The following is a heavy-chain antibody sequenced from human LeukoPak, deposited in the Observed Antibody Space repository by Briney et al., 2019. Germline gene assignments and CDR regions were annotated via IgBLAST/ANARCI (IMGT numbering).Heavy chain of an antibody. CDR1: GYTFTGYY. Sequence: ASVKVSCKASGYTFTGYYMHWVRQAPGQGLEWMGWINPNSGGTNYAQKFQGRVTMTRDTSISTAYMELSRLRSDDTAVYYCAREAAGFRYIDYWGQGTLVTVSS. D-gene: IGHD6-13*01. CDR2: INPNSGGT. CDR3: AREAAGFRYIDY. V-gene: IGHV1-2*02. J-gene: IGHJ4*02.